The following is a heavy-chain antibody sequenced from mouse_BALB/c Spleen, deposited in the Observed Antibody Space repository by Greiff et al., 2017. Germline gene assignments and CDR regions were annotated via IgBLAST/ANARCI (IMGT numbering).Heavy chain of an antibody. V-gene: IGHV5-6-3*01. CDR1: GFTFSSYG. CDR3: ARRGFDY. CDR2: INSNGGST. J-gene: IGHJ2*01. Sequence: EVNLVESGGGLVQPGGSLKLPCAASGFTFSSYGMSWVRQTPDKRLELVATINSNGGSTYYPDSVKGRFTISRDNAKNTLYLQMSSLKSEDTAMYYCARRGFDYWGQGTTLTVSS.